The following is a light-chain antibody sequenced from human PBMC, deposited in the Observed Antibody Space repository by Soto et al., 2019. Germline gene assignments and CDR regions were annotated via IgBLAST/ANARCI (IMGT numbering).Light chain of an antibody. CDR2: GAS. J-gene: IGKJ1*01. V-gene: IGKV3-20*01. CDR1: QSVSSSY. CDR3: QQFGSSPRT. Sequence: EIVLTQSPGTLSLSPGDRATLSCRASQSVSSSYLAWYQQKPGQAPRLLIYGASSRATGIPDRFSGSGSGTDFTVTISRLEAADFAVYYCQQFGSSPRTFGQGAKVEIK.